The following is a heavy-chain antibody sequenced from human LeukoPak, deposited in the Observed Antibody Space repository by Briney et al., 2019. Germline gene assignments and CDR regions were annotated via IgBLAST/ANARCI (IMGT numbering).Heavy chain of an antibody. V-gene: IGHV4-34*01. D-gene: IGHD3-22*01. CDR2: INHSGST. CDR3: ARSGFNYYDSSGYSS. CDR1: GGSFSGYY. Sequence: PSETLSLTCAVYGGSFSGYYWSWIRQPPGKGPEWIGEINHSGSTNYNPSLKSRVTISVDTSKNQFSLKLSSVTAADTAVYYCARSGFNYYDSSGYSSWGQGTLVTVSS. J-gene: IGHJ4*02.